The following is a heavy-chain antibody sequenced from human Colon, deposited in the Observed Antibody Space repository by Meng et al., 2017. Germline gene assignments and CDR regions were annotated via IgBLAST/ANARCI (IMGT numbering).Heavy chain of an antibody. CDR2: IYYNGNT. D-gene: IGHD5-18*01. V-gene: IGHV4-31*02. CDR1: GGSISSGGYY. CDR3: AGGYRYDY. J-gene: IGHJ4*02. Sequence: QVQRQGSGQRLGKPHRTLSLTWPVSGGSISSGGYYWTWIRQLPGKGLKWIGYIYYNGNTYYNPSLKSRLSLSIDRSQNQFSLKLSSVTAADTAMYYCAGGYRYDYWGQGTLVTVSS.